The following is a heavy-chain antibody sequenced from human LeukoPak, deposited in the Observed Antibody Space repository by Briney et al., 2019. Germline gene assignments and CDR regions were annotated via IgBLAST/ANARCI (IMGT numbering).Heavy chain of an antibody. CDR3: ARVMTTVATRGYFDL. J-gene: IGHJ2*01. CDR1: GGSFSGYY. V-gene: IGHV4-34*01. D-gene: IGHD4-23*01. Sequence: SETLSLTCAVYGGSFSGYYWSWIRQPPGKGLEWIGEINHSGSTNYNPSLKSRVTIPVDTSKNQFSLKLSSVTAADTAVYYCARVMTTVATRGYFDLWGRGTLVTVSS. CDR2: INHSGST.